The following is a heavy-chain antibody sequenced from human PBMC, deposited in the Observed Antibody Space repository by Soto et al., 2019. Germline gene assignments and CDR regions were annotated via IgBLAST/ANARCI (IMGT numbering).Heavy chain of an antibody. CDR1: GFTFSIYA. CDR2: ISGSGGST. V-gene: IGHV3-23*01. D-gene: IGHD5-12*01. J-gene: IGHJ4*02. CDR3: AKGLGYSGADSHLA. Sequence: GGSLRLSCAASGFTFSIYAMSWVRQSPGKGLEWVSAISGSGGSTYYADSVKGRFTISRDNSKNTLYLQMNSLRAEDKAVYYCAKGLGYSGADSHLAWGQGTLVPVSS.